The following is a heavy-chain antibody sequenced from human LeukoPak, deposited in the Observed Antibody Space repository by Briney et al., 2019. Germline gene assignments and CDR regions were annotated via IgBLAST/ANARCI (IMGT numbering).Heavy chain of an antibody. CDR1: GFTFSGYG. CDR2: VRYDSSNK. Sequence: GGSLTLSCAASGFTFSGYGMHWVRQAPGKGLEWVAFVRYDSSNKYYADSVKGRFTVSKDNSKNMLYLQMNSLRAEDTAVYYCAKAGSIRFDYWGQGTLVTVSS. V-gene: IGHV3-30*02. CDR3: AKAGSIRFDY. D-gene: IGHD1-26*01. J-gene: IGHJ4*02.